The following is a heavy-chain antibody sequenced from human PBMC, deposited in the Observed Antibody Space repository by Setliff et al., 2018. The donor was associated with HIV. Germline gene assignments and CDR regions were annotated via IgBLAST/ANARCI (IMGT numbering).Heavy chain of an antibody. V-gene: IGHV4-39*07. D-gene: IGHD2-15*01. Sequence: SETLSLTCTVSGGSLSSSNYYCGWIRQPPGKGLEWIGSIYTSGSTNYNPSLKSRVTISVDTSKNQFYLNLRSVTAADTAVYYCARGRVFCNGDSCYHLDYWGQGIPVTVSS. J-gene: IGHJ4*02. CDR1: GGSLSSSNYY. CDR2: IYTSGST. CDR3: ARGRVFCNGDSCYHLDY.